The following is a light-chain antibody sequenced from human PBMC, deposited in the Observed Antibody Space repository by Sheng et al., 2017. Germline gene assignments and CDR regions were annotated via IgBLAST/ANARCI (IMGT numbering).Light chain of an antibody. CDR3: AGWDAGLSGYV. CDR1: NSNIGNDN. CDR2: NDN. J-gene: IGLJ1*01. V-gene: IGLV1-47*02. Sequence: QAVLTQPPSASGTPGQRVTISCSRSNSNIGNDNVYWYQQLPGTAPKLLIYNDNQRPSGVPDRFSGSKSGTSASLAISGLRSEDEADYYCAGWDAGLSGYVFGAGTKVTVL.